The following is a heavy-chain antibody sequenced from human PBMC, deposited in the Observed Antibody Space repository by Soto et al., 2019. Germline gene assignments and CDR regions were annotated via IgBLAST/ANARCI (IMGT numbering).Heavy chain of an antibody. V-gene: IGHV3-30*03. CDR1: GFSFSSYG. J-gene: IGHJ4*02. D-gene: IGHD6-19*01. Sequence: QVQLVESGGGVVQPGRSLRLSCAASGFSFSSYGMQWVRQAPGKGLEWVAVISYDGSNKYYADSVKDRFTISRDNSKKTLYLQMNSLRADDTAVYYCVAGQYFFDYCGQRTLVTVSS. CDR2: ISYDGSNK. CDR3: VAGQYFFDY.